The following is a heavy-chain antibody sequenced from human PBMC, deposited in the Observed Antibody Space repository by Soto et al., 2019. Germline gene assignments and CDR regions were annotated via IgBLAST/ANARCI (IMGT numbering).Heavy chain of an antibody. CDR2: IIPILGIA. J-gene: IGHJ4*02. CDR1: GGTFSSYT. D-gene: IGHD1-26*01. V-gene: IGHV1-69*02. Sequence: ASVKVSCKASGGTFSSYTISSVRQAPGQGLEWMGRIIPILGIANYAQKFQGRVTITADESTSTAYMELSSLRSEDTAVYYCARAAPTWELHGSFDYWGQGTLVTVS. CDR3: ARAAPTWELHGSFDY.